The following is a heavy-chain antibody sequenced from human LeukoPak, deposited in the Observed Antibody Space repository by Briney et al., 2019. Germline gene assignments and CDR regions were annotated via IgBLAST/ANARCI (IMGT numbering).Heavy chain of an antibody. CDR3: AELGITMIGGV. J-gene: IGHJ6*04. CDR2: ISSSGSTI. CDR1: GFTFDDYG. D-gene: IGHD3-10*02. V-gene: IGHV3-48*03. Sequence: GGSLRLSCAASGFTFDDYGMSWVRQAPGKGLEWVSYISSSGSTIYYADSVKGRFTISRDNARNSLYLQMNSLRAEDTAVYYCAELGITMIGGVWGKGTTVTISS.